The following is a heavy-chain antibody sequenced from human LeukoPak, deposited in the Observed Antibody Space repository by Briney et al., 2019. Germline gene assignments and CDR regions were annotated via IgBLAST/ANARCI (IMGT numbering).Heavy chain of an antibody. Sequence: PGGSLRLPCVVSGFSFDLSAMHWVRQAPGKGLEWVALISHAVKGRFTISRDNSKDTLFLQMNSLRAEDTAVYYCAELGITMIGGVWGKGTTVTISS. CDR1: GFSFDLSA. CDR3: AELGITMIGGV. J-gene: IGHJ6*04. CDR2: ISHA. V-gene: IGHV3-33*08. D-gene: IGHD3-10*02.